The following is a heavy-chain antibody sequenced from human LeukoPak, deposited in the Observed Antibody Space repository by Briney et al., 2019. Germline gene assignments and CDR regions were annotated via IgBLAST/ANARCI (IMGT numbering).Heavy chain of an antibody. V-gene: IGHV4-34*01. Sequence: AETLSLTCAVYGGSFSGYYWSWIRQPPGKGLEWSGEINHSGSTNYNPSLKSRVSISVDTSKNQSSLKPRSVTAAGPAVYYCASSRPPRGPKLDVWGKGTTVTVSS. CDR1: GGSFSGYY. CDR2: INHSGST. J-gene: IGHJ6*04. CDR3: ASSRPPRGPKLDV.